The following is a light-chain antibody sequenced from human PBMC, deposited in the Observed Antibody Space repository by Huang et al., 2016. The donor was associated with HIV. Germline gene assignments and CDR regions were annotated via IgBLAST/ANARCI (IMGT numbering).Light chain of an antibody. CDR1: QAISNS. CDR2: AAS. CDR3: QQYFTTPLA. V-gene: IGKV1-NL1*01. Sequence: IQMTQSPSSLSASVGDRVTITCRASQAISNSLVWYQQKPGKAPKLLLFAASRLDSGVPSRFRGSGSGTDYTRTISSLQPEDFATYYCQQYFTTPLAFGGGTKVEIK. J-gene: IGKJ4*01.